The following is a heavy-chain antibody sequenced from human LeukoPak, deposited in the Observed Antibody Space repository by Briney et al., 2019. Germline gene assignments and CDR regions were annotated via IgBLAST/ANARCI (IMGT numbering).Heavy chain of an antibody. V-gene: IGHV3-23*01. CDR2: ISGSGGRT. CDR1: GFTFSSYG. CDR3: AKRDRDYYDSSGYYRGL. D-gene: IGHD3-22*01. Sequence: PGGALRLSCAASGFTFSSYGMSWVRQAPGKGVEGVSAISGSGGRTYYAESVKGRFTISRDNSKNTLYLQMNSLRAEDTAVYYCAKRDRDYYDSSGYYRGLWGQGTLVTVSS. J-gene: IGHJ4*02.